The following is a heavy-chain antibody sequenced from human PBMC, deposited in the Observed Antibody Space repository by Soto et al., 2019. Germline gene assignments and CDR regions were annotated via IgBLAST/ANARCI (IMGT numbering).Heavy chain of an antibody. CDR1: GYTFSDLD. J-gene: IGHJ6*02. V-gene: IGHV1-8*01. CDR3: ARGNPFNYAGFDV. D-gene: IGHD3-16*01. CDR2: MNAKSGDT. Sequence: QVQLVESGAEVKRPGASVTVSCKASGYTFSDLDINWLRQASGQGPEWMGWMNAKSGDTFFAQRFQGKFNMTWDTSLSTAYMELGSLTSDDTAMYYCARGNPFNYAGFDVWGQGTTVAVSS.